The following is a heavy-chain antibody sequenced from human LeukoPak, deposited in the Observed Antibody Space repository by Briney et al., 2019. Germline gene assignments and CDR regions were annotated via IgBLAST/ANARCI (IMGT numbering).Heavy chain of an antibody. D-gene: IGHD2-15*01. CDR3: ARGYPTLGYCSGGSCYRRINWFDP. Sequence: SETLSLTCAVYGVSFSGYYWSWVRQPPGKGLEWVGEINHSGSTNYNPSLKSRVTISVDTSKNQFSLKLSSVTAADTAVYYCARGYPTLGYCSGGSCYRRINWFDPWAREPWSPSPQ. V-gene: IGHV4-34*01. CDR2: INHSGST. J-gene: IGHJ5*02. CDR1: GVSFSGYY.